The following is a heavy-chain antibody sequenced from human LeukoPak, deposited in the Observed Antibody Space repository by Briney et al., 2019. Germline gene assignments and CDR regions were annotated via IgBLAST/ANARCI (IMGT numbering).Heavy chain of an antibody. CDR2: INPSAGNT. D-gene: IGHD2/OR15-2a*01. CDR1: GYTFPSYY. J-gene: IGHJ4*02. Sequence: ASVKVSCKTSGYTFPSYYIHWVRQAHEQGLEWMARINPSAGNTNYAPKFQGRVTLTRDTSTATVYMEPSSLNSKDTAVYYCARDTGWDFLSSVDYWGQGTLVTVSS. CDR3: ARDTGWDFLSSVDY. V-gene: IGHV1-46*03.